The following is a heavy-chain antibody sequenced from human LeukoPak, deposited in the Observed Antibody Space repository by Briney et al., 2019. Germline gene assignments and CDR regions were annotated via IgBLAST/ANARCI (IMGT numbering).Heavy chain of an antibody. D-gene: IGHD3-10*01. V-gene: IGHV1-18*01. J-gene: IGHJ4*02. CDR1: GYTFTSYG. Sequence: GASVKVSCKASGYTFTSYGINWVRQAPGQGLEWMGWISVYNGNTNYAQKLQGRVTMTTDTSTSTGYMELRSLRSDDTAVYYCARDLRYYDSGSQYSLPAYWGQGTLVTVSS. CDR2: ISVYNGNT. CDR3: ARDLRYYDSGSQYSLPAY.